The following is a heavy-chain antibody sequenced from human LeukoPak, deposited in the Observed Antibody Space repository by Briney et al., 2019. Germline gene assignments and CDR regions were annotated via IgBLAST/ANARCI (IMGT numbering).Heavy chain of an antibody. CDR3: ARGLLWFGESTPDYGMDV. CDR1: GFTFSSYS. Sequence: GGSLRLSCAASGFTFSSYSMNWVRQAPGKGLEWVSSISSSSSYIYYADSVKGRFTISRDNAKNSPYLQMNSLRAEDTAVYYCARGLLWFGESTPDYGMDVWGKGTTVTVSS. CDR2: ISSSSSYI. D-gene: IGHD3-10*01. V-gene: IGHV3-21*01. J-gene: IGHJ6*04.